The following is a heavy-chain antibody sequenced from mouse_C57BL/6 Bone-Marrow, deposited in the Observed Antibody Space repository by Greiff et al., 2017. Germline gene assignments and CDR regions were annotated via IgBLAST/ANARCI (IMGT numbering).Heavy chain of an antibody. J-gene: IGHJ1*03. V-gene: IGHV2-9-1*01. CDR2: IWTGGGT. CDR3: ARRRPTVVATDWYFDV. Sequence: VQVVESGPGLVAPSQSLSITCTVSGFSLTSYAISWVRQPPGKGLEWLGVIWTGGGTNYNSALKSRLSISKDNSKSQVFLKMNSLQTDDTARYYCARRRPTVVATDWYFDVWGTGTTVTVSS. CDR1: GFSLTSYA. D-gene: IGHD1-1*01.